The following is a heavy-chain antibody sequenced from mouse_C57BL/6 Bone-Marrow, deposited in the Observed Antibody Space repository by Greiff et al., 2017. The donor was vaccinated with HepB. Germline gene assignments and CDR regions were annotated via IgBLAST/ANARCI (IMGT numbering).Heavy chain of an antibody. V-gene: IGHV2-2*01. CDR2: IWSGGST. CDR1: GFSLTSYG. CDR3: ASPVQDYYAMDY. J-gene: IGHJ4*01. Sequence: QVQLQQSGPGLVQPSQSLSITCTVSGFSLTSYGVHWVRQSPGKGLEWLGVIWSGGSTDYNAAFISRLSISKDNSKSQVFFKMNSLQADDTAIYYCASPVQDYYAMDYWGQGTSVTVSS.